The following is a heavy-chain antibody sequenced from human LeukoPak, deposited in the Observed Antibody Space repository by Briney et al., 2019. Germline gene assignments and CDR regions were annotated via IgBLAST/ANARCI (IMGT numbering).Heavy chain of an antibody. CDR2: IKSKTDGGTT. Sequence: PGGSLRLSCAASGFSFTDAWMNWVRQAPGKGLEWVGRIKSKTDGGTTDYAAPVKDRFTISRDDSKNTLYLQMNSLKTEDTAVYYCGTLKISTFGFDYWGQGTLVTVSS. J-gene: IGHJ4*02. CDR1: GFSFTDAW. CDR3: GTLKISTFGFDY. V-gene: IGHV3-15*07. D-gene: IGHD3-10*02.